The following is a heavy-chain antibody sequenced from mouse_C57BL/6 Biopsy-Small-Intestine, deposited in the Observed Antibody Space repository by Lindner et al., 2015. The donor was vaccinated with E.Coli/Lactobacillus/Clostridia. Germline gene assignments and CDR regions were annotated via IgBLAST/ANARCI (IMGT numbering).Heavy chain of an antibody. V-gene: IGHV1-42*01. J-gene: IGHJ2*01. CDR2: INPSTGGA. CDR3: ARREVYYFDY. Sequence: VQLQESGPELVKSGASVKISCKAPGYSFTGYYMNWVKQSPEKSLEWIGEINPSTGGATYNQKFGAKVTLTVDRSSSTTYMQFKSLTSDDSAVYYCARREVYYFDYWGQGTTLTVSS. CDR1: GYSFTGYY.